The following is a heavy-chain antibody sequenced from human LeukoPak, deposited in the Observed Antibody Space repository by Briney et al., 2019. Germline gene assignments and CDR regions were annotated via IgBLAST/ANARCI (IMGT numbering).Heavy chain of an antibody. V-gene: IGHV4-34*01. D-gene: IGHD1-26*01. J-gene: IGHJ5*02. CDR3: ARRPIVGSTGFYFDP. CDR2: INHSGST. Sequence: SETLSLTCAVYGGSFSGYYWSWIRQPPGKGLEWIGEINHSGSTNYNPSLKSRVTISVDTSKNQFSLKLSSVTAADTAVYYCARRPIVGSTGFYFDPWGPGTLVTVSS. CDR1: GGSFSGYY.